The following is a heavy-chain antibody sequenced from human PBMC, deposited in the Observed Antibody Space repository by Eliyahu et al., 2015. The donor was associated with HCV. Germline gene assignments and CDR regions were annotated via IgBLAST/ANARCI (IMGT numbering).Heavy chain of an antibody. CDR3: ARDRPPRRLSYFDY. J-gene: IGHJ4*02. Sequence: QLQLQESGPGLVKPSETLSLTCTVSGDSVSSSRYYWGWIRQPPGKGLEWIGSIYYSASTYYNPSLKSRVTISVDTSKNQFSLKLSSVTAADTAVYYCARDRPPRRLSYFDYWGQGTLVTVSS. V-gene: IGHV4-39*07. CDR2: IYYSAST. D-gene: IGHD1-14*01. CDR1: GDSVSSSRYY.